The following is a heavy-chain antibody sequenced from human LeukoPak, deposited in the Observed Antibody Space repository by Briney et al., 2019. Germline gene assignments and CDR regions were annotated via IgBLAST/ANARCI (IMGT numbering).Heavy chain of an antibody. CDR3: ARYGLQGCSTNCYRSFYYYGMDV. Sequence: GESLKISCKGSGYSFRDYWIGWVRQMPGKGPELMGLIFPDDSNTVYSPSFQGQVTISVDKSISTAYVQWSSLKASDTPIYYCARYGLQGCSTNCYRSFYYYGMDVWGQGTAVTVSS. J-gene: IGHJ6*02. CDR2: IFPDDSNT. CDR1: GYSFRDYW. D-gene: IGHD2-2*02. V-gene: IGHV5-51*01.